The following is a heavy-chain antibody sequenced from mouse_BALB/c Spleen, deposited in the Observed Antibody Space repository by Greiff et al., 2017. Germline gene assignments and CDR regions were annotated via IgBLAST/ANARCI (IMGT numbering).Heavy chain of an antibody. D-gene: IGHD2-3*01. Sequence: QVQLQQSGAELAKPGASVKMSCKASGYTFTSYWMHWVKQRPGQGLEWIGYINPSTGYTEYNQKFKDKATLTADKSSSTAYMQLSSLTSEDSAVYYCARMIAGYFDYWGQGTTLTVSS. V-gene: IGHV1-7*01. CDR2: INPSTGYT. CDR3: ARMIAGYFDY. CDR1: GYTFTSYW. J-gene: IGHJ2*01.